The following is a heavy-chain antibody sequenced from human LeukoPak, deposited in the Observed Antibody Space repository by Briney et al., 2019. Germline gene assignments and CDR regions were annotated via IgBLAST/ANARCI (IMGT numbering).Heavy chain of an antibody. CDR3: ARGSEYTSSTNYYFDY. CDR2: IKQDGSEK. J-gene: IGHJ4*02. CDR1: GVTFSSYW. Sequence: GGSLRLSCAASGVTFSSYWMSWVRQAPGKGLEWVANIKQDGSEKHYVDSVKGRFTISRDNAKKSLFLHMNSLRVEDTAVYYCARGSEYTSSTNYYFDYWGQGTLVTVSS. V-gene: IGHV3-7*01. D-gene: IGHD6-6*01.